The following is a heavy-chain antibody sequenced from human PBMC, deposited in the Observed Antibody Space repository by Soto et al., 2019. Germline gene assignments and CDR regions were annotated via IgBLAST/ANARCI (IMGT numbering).Heavy chain of an antibody. J-gene: IGHJ5*02. CDR3: ARVGSYGDRTGRYNWVDP. CDR2: INPNSGGT. V-gene: IGHV1-2*04. Sequence: GASVKVSCKASGYTFTGYYMHWVRQAPGQGLEWMGWINPNSGGTNYAQKFQGWVTMTRDTSISTAYMELSRLRSDDTAVYYCARVGSYGDRTGRYNWVDPWGQGTLVTVSS. D-gene: IGHD4-17*01. CDR1: GYTFTGYY.